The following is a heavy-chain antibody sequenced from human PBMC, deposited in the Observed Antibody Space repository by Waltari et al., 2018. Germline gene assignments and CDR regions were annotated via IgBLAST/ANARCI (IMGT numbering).Heavy chain of an antibody. D-gene: IGHD3-10*01. J-gene: IGHJ3*01. CDR3: AKNNYRLNAFD. CDR2: ISYDGSNK. CDR1: GFTFISYS. Sequence: QVQLVESGGGVVQPGRSLRLSCAASGFTFISYSMDWVRQAPGKGLEWVAVISYDGSNKYYAGSVRGRFTISRDNSKNTLFLQMNSLRAEDTAVYYCAKNNYRLNAFD. V-gene: IGHV3-30-3*02.